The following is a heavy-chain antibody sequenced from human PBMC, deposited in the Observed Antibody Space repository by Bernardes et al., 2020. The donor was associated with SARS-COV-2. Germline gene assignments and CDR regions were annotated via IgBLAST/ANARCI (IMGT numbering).Heavy chain of an antibody. D-gene: IGHD2-2*01. Sequence: ASVKVSCKASGYTFTGYYMHWVRQAPGQGLEWMGWINPNSGGTNYAQKFQGRVTMTRDTSISTAYMELSRLRSDDTAVYYCAIDPTRIRGDLDYWGQGTLVTVSS. CDR2: INPNSGGT. CDR1: GYTFTGYY. V-gene: IGHV1-2*02. J-gene: IGHJ4*02. CDR3: AIDPTRIRGDLDY.